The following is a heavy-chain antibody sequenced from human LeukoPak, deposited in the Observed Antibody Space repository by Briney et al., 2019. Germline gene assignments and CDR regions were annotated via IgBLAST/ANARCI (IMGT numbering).Heavy chain of an antibody. CDR1: GGSFSGYY. CDR2: INHSGST. V-gene: IGHV4-34*01. Sequence: PSETLSLTCAVYGGSFSGYYWSWIRQPPGKGLEWIGEINHSGSTNYNPSLKSRVTISVDTSKNQFSLKLSSVTAADTAVYYCARYNSRLPDYWGQGTLVTVSS. D-gene: IGHD1-1*01. J-gene: IGHJ4*02. CDR3: ARYNSRLPDY.